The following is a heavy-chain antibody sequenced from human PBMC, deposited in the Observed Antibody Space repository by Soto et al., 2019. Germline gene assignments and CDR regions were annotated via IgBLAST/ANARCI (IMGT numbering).Heavy chain of an antibody. CDR1: GDSFSSNSAA. D-gene: IGHD3-9*01. CDR2: TYYRSKWYN. CDR3: ARSRYDILTGYYVFDY. Sequence: SQTLSLTCAISGDSFSSNSAAWNWIRQSPSRGLEWLGRTYYRSKWYNDYAVSVKSRITINPDTSKNQFSLQLSSVTPEDTAVDYCARSRYDILTGYYVFDYWGQGTLVTVSS. V-gene: IGHV6-1*01. J-gene: IGHJ4*02.